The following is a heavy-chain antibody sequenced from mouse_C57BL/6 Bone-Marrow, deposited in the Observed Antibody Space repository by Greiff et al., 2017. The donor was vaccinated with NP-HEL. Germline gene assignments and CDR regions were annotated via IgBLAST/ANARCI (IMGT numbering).Heavy chain of an antibody. CDR3: ARQGGYHPYWYFDV. CDR1: GFTFSDYG. D-gene: IGHD2-2*01. CDR2: ISSGSSTI. Sequence: DVQLVESGGGLVKPGGSLKLSCAASGFTFSDYGMHWVRQAPEKGLEWVAYISSGSSTIYYADTVKGRFTISRDNAKNTLFLQMTSLRSEDTAVYYCARQGGYHPYWYFDVWGTGTTVTVSS. V-gene: IGHV5-17*01. J-gene: IGHJ1*03.